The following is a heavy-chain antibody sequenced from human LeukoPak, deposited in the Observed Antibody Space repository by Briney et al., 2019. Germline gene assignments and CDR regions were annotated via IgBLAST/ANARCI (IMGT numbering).Heavy chain of an antibody. J-gene: IGHJ5*01. CDR3: TRGGASSKWLDS. D-gene: IGHD2-2*01. Sequence: PSETLSLTCTVSGGSISNYYWSWIRQPPGKGLEWVGWVYYSGTTNYNPSLESRVTISVDMSKNQFPLKLSSVTAADTAVYYCTRGGASSKWLDSWGQGTLVTVSS. CDR1: GGSISNYY. V-gene: IGHV4-59*01. CDR2: VYYSGTT.